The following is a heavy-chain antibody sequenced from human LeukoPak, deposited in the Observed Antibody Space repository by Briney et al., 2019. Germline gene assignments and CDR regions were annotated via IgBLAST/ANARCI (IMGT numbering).Heavy chain of an antibody. CDR3: ARRGSSWSTIDY. CDR2: IYYSGST. CDR1: GDSVSSYF. J-gene: IGHJ4*02. D-gene: IGHD6-13*01. V-gene: IGHV4-59*08. Sequence: SETLSLTCTVSGDSVSSYFWSWIRQPPGKGLEWIGHIYYSGSTNYNPSLKSRVTISVDTSKNQFSLKLNSVTAADTAVYYRARRGSSWSTIDYWGQGTLVTVAS.